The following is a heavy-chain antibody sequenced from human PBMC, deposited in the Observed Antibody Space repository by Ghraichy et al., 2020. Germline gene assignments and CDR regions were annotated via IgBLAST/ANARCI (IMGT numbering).Heavy chain of an antibody. CDR1: GFTFSSYW. J-gene: IGHJ6*03. CDR2: IKQDGSEK. CDR3: ASRYCSSTSCYLYSYHYMDV. Sequence: GGSLRLSCAASGFTFSSYWMTWVRQAPGKGLEWVANIKQDGSEKYYVDSVKGRFTISRDNAKNSLYLQMNSLRAEDTAVYYCASRYCSSTSCYLYSYHYMDVCGKGTTVTVSS. V-gene: IGHV3-7*01. D-gene: IGHD2-2*01.